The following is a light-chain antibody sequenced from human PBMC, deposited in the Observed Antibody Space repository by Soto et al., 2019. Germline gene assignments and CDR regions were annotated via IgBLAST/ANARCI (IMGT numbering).Light chain of an antibody. V-gene: IGLV2-14*01. CDR2: DVT. CDR1: SSDIGGYDY. J-gene: IGLJ2*01. CDR3: SSYTSSSTVV. Sequence: QSALTQPASVSGSPGQSITISCTGTSSDIGGYDYVCWYQQRPGKAPKLIIYDVTNRPSGVSNRFSASKSGNTASLSISSLQAEDEADYYCSSYTSSSTVVFGGGTKLTVL.